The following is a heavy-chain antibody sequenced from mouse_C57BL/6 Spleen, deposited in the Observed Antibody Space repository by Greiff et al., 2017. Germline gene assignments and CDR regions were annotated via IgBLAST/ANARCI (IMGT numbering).Heavy chain of an antibody. CDR2: IYPSDSET. J-gene: IGHJ2*01. CDR1: GYTFTSYW. D-gene: IGHD2-4*01. Sequence: QVQLQQPGAELVRPGSSVKLSCKASGYTFTSYWMDWVKQRPGQGLEWIGNIYPSDSETNYHQKFKDKATLTVDKSSRTAYMQLRSLTSEDSAVYCGAGDYRYFDYWGQGTTLTVS. V-gene: IGHV1-61*01. CDR3: AGDYRYFDY.